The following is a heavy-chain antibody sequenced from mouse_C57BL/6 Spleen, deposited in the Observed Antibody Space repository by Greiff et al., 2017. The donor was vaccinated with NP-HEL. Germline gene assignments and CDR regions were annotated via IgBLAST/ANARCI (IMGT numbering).Heavy chain of an antibody. Sequence: QVQLQQPGAELVRPGSSVKLSCKASGYTFTSYWMDWVKQRPGQGLEWIGNIYPSDSETHYNQKFKDKATLTVDKSSSTAYMQLSSLTSEDSAVYYCARGSSGSPDYWGQGTTLTVSS. CDR3: ARGSSGSPDY. D-gene: IGHD3-2*02. V-gene: IGHV1-61*01. J-gene: IGHJ2*01. CDR1: GYTFTSYW. CDR2: IYPSDSET.